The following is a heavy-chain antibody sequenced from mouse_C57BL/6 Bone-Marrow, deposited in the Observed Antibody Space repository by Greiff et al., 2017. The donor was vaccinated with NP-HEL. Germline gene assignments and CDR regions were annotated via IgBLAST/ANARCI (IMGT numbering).Heavy chain of an antibody. D-gene: IGHD2-10*02. CDR3: VSSSIWFAY. Sequence: EVQGVESGGGLVQPKGSLKLSCAASGFSFNTYAMNWVRQAPGKGLEWVARIRSKSNNYATYYADSVKDRFTISRDDSESMLYLQMNNLKTEDTAMYYCVSSSIWFAYWGQGTLVTVSA. J-gene: IGHJ3*01. CDR2: IRSKSNNYAT. CDR1: GFSFNTYA. V-gene: IGHV10-1*01.